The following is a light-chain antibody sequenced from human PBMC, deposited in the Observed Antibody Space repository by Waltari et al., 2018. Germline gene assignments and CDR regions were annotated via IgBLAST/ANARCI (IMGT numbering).Light chain of an antibody. CDR3: QHYVSLPVT. J-gene: IGKJ1*01. Sequence: EILLTQSPGTLSLSQGEGATLSCRASQSVGRSLAWYQQKPGQPPRLLIFGTSNRATGIPDRFSGGGSGTDFSLTITRLEPEDVAVYYCQHYVSLPVTFGQGTKVEIK. CDR1: QSVGRS. V-gene: IGKV3-20*01. CDR2: GTS.